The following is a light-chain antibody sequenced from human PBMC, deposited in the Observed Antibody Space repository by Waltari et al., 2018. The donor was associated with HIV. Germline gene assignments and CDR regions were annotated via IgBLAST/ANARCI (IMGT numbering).Light chain of an antibody. CDR2: DNN. Sequence: QSVLTQPPSVSAAPGQKVTISCSGRSDSLENTYVSWYQHLPGTAPKLLIYDNNKRPSGIPDRFSGSKSGTSATLGITGLQTGDEADYYCGTWDTGLSVVLFGGGTKLTV. CDR1: SDSLENTY. J-gene: IGLJ2*01. V-gene: IGLV1-51*01. CDR3: GTWDTGLSVVL.